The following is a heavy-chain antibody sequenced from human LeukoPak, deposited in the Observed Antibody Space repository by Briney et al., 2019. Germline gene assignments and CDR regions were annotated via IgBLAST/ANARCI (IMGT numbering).Heavy chain of an antibody. J-gene: IGHJ4*02. V-gene: IGHV3-7*03. CDR1: GFDCSRYW. CDR2: IEQDGGEE. D-gene: IGHD3-9*01. Sequence: GGSLRLSCAASGFDCSRYWMTWVRQAPGKGLEWVANIEQDGGEEYHVDSVKGRFTISRDNAKNSLYLQMNSLRAEDTAVYYCARGRYVDWLFDYWGQGTLVTVSS. CDR3: ARGRYVDWLFDY.